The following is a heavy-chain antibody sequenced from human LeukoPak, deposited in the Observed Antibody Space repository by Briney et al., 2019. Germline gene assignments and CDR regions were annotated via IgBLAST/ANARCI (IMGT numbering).Heavy chain of an antibody. CDR2: IYYSGST. CDR1: GGSISSYY. D-gene: IGHD3-9*01. Sequence: SETLSLTCTVSGGSISSYYWSWIRQPPGKGLEWIGYIYYSGSTNYNPSLKSRVTISVDTSKNQFSLKLSSVTAADTAVYYCARAPRTVKYYDILTGEGTRDAFDIWGQGTMVTVSS. V-gene: IGHV4-59*01. J-gene: IGHJ3*02. CDR3: ARAPRTVKYYDILTGEGTRDAFDI.